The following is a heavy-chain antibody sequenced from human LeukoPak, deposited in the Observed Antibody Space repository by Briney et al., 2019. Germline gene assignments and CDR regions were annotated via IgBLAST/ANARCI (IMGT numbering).Heavy chain of an antibody. D-gene: IGHD1-20*01. CDR2: INHSGST. Sequence: SETLSLTCAVYGGSFSGYYWSWIRQPPGKGLEWIGEINHSGSTNYNPSLKSRVTISVDTSKNQFSLKLSSVTAADTAVYYCARVWPATSNWNPPRKNWSDPWGQGTLVTVSS. CDR1: GGSFSGYY. CDR3: ARVWPATSNWNPPRKNWSDP. J-gene: IGHJ5*02. V-gene: IGHV4-34*01.